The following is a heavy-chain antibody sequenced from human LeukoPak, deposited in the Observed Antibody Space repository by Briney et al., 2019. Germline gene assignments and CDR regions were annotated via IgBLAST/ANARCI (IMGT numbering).Heavy chain of an antibody. CDR2: IYHSGST. J-gene: IGHJ3*02. D-gene: IGHD6-13*01. CDR1: GYSISSGYY. Sequence: PSETLSLTCTVSGYSISSGYYWGWIRQPPGKGLEWIGSIYHSGSTYYNPSLKSRVTISVDTSKNQFSLKLSSVTAADTAVYYCARGYSSTPGAFDIWGQGTMVTVSS. CDR3: ARGYSSTPGAFDI. V-gene: IGHV4-38-2*02.